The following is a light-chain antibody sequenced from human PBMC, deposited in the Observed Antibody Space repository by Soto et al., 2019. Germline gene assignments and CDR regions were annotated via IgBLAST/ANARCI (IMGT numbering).Light chain of an antibody. J-gene: IGLJ3*02. V-gene: IGLV2-14*03. CDR2: DVA. CDR3: QSYDSSLSGCV. Sequence: QSALTQPASVSASPGQSITISCTGTSSDVGGSNFVSWYQQHPGKPPKLIIYDVATRPSGVSNRFSGSKSGSTASLIISRLQTEDEADYYCQSYDSSLSGCVFGGGTKVTVL. CDR1: SSDVGGSNF.